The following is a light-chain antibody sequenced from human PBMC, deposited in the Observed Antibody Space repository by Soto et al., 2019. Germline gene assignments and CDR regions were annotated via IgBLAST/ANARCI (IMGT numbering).Light chain of an antibody. Sequence: EIVLTQSPGTLSLSPGERATLSCRASQSVSSSYLAWYQQKPCQAPRLLIYGASSRATGIPDRFSGSGSGTDFTLTISSLEPEDFAVYYCQQYGSSPPWTFGQGTKVEIK. CDR1: QSVSSSY. V-gene: IGKV3-20*01. CDR3: QQYGSSPPWT. CDR2: GAS. J-gene: IGKJ1*01.